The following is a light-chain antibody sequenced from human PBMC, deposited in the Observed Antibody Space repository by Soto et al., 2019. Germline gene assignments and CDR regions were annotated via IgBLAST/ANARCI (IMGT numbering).Light chain of an antibody. J-gene: IGKJ1*01. Sequence: DIQMTQTQSSLSTSVGDRVTITCRASQSIGIYLNWYQQRPGKAPKLLIYAASSLQSGVPSRFSGSGSGTDFTLTISTLQPEDFATYYCQQSYSTWTFGQGTKVDI. CDR1: QSIGIY. CDR3: QQSYSTWT. CDR2: AAS. V-gene: IGKV1-39*01.